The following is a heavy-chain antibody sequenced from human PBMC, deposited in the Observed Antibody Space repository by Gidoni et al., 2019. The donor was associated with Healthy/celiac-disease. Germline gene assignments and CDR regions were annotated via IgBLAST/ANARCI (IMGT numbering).Heavy chain of an antibody. Sequence: EVQLVESGGGLVQPRRSLSTSCAASGSPFDDDAMPWVRQAPGKGLEWVSGISGNSGSICYADSVKGRFTISRDNAKNSLYLQMNSLRAEDTALYYCAKDETGYSSGWSVYWGQGTLVTVSS. D-gene: IGHD6-19*01. J-gene: IGHJ4*02. CDR2: ISGNSGSI. CDR3: AKDETGYSSGWSVY. V-gene: IGHV3-9*01. CDR1: GSPFDDDA.